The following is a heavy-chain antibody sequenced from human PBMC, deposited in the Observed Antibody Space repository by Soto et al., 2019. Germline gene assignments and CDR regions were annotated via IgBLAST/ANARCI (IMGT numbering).Heavy chain of an antibody. CDR3: ARYPYYNYIDV. CDR2: IYYSGST. CDR1: GGSISRYY. J-gene: IGHJ6*03. V-gene: IGHV4-59*08. Sequence: QVQLQESGPGLVKPSETLSLTCTVSGGSISRYYWSCIRQPPGKGLEGSWYIYYSGSTNYNPSPKSPGTISVDTSKNQFPLKLSSVTAADTGHDCCARYPYYNYIDVWGKGTTVHVSS.